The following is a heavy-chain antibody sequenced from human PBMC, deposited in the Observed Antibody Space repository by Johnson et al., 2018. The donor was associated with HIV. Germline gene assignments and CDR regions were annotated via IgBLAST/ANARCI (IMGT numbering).Heavy chain of an antibody. J-gene: IGHJ3*02. V-gene: IGHV3-30*04. CDR3: ARLEELLRAFDI. Sequence: QVQLVESGGGVVQPGRSLRLSCAASGFTFSSYAMHWVRQAPGKGLEWVAVISYDGSDKYYADSVKGRFTISRDSSKNTLYLQMNSLRAEDTAVYYCARLEELLRAFDIWGQGTMVTVSS. D-gene: IGHD1-26*01. CDR1: GFTFSSYA. CDR2: ISYDGSDK.